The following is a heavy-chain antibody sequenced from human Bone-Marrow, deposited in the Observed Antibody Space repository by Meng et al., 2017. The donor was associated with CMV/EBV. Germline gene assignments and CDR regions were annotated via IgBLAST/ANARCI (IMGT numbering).Heavy chain of an antibody. J-gene: IGHJ4*02. CDR2: ISSDWSSI. V-gene: IGHV3-74*01. CDR3: ARHRADYYFDY. Sequence: GESLKISCAASGFTFSSYWMHWVRQAPGKGLVWVSRISSDWSSIRYADSVKGRFTISRDNAKNTLYLQMNSLRGEDTAVYYCARHRADYYFDYWGQGTLVTVSS. CDR1: GFTFSSYW. D-gene: IGHD2-21*02.